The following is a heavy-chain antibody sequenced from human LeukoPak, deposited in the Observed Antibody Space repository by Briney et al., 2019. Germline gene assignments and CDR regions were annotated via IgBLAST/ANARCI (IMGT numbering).Heavy chain of an antibody. J-gene: IGHJ3*02. CDR2: ISSSSTI. D-gene: IGHD6-6*01. Sequence: GGSLRLSCAASGFTFSSYSMNWVRQAPGKGLEWVSYISSSSTIYYADSVKGRFTISRDNAKNSLYLQMNSLRAEDTAVYYCARAKVGGFVLARPNAFDIWGQGTMVTVSS. CDR1: GFTFSSYS. V-gene: IGHV3-48*01. CDR3: ARAKVGGFVLARPNAFDI.